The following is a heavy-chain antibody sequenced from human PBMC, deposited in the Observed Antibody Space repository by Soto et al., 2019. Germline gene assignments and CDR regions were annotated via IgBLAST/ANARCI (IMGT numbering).Heavy chain of an antibody. CDR1: GFTFSSYW. J-gene: IGHJ6*03. Sequence: PGGSLILSCAASGFTFSSYWMSWVRQAPGKGLEWVANIKQDGSEKYYVDSVKGRFTISRDNAKNSLYLQMNSLRAEDTAVYYCARGDLDITIFGVVITSDYYYYMDVWGKGTTVTVSS. D-gene: IGHD3-3*01. CDR2: IKQDGSEK. CDR3: ARGDLDITIFGVVITSDYYYYMDV. V-gene: IGHV3-7*01.